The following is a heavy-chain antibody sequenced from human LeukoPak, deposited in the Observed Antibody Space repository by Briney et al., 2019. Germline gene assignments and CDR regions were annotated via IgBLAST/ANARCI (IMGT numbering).Heavy chain of an antibody. Sequence: GGSLRLSCAASGFTFSSYGMHWVRQAPGKGLEWVAFIRYDGSNKYYADSVKGRFTISRDNSKNTLYLQMNSLRAEDTAVYYCARALFSYYYYMDVWGKGTTVTISS. CDR1: GFTFSSYG. J-gene: IGHJ6*03. D-gene: IGHD2/OR15-2a*01. CDR3: ARALFSYYYYMDV. CDR2: IRYDGSNK. V-gene: IGHV3-30*02.